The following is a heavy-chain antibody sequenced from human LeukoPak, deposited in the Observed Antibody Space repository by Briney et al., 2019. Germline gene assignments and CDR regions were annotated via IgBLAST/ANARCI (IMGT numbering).Heavy chain of an antibody. CDR3: ARGIAVAGRSSHFDY. Sequence: PSETLSLTCTVSGGSISSYYWSWIRQPAGTGLEWIGRIYTSGSTNYNPSLKSRVTMSVDTSKNQFSLKLSSVTAADTAVYYCARGIAVAGRSSHFDYWGQGTLVTVSS. J-gene: IGHJ4*02. CDR1: GGSISSYY. CDR2: IYTSGST. V-gene: IGHV4-4*07. D-gene: IGHD6-19*01.